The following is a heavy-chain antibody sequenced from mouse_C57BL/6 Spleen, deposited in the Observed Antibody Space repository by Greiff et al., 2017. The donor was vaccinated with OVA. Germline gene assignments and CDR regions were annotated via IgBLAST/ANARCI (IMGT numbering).Heavy chain of an antibody. CDR3: ARCRGNWYFDV. J-gene: IGHJ1*03. D-gene: IGHD1-1*01. V-gene: IGHV1-69*01. CDR1: GHTFSSHW. Sequence: QVPLPQLGAEPVMPGASVKLFCKASGHTFSSHWMPWVKPRPGQGLEWIGEIDPSDSYTNYNHKFKGKSTWTVDKSSSTAYKQLSSLTSEDSAVYYCARCRGNWYFDVWGTGTTVTVSS. CDR2: IDPSDSYT.